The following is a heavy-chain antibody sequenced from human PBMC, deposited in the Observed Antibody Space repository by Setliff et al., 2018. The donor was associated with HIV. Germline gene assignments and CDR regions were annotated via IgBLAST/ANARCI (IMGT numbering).Heavy chain of an antibody. V-gene: IGHV4-34*01. CDR3: ARSGYCVGTDCYRGPLDY. CDR2: TPHNGES. J-gene: IGHJ4*02. CDR1: GGSFDDYS. D-gene: IGHD2-21*01. Sequence: SETLSLTCAVYGGSFDDYSWTWIRQAPGKGLEWIGETPHNGESSYNTSLTSRVTISVDTSKRQFSLKLTSVTAADTAVYYCARSGYCVGTDCYRGPLDYWGQGVLGTVSS.